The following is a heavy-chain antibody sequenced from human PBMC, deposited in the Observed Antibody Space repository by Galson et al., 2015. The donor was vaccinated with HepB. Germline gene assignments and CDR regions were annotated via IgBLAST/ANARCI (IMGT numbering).Heavy chain of an antibody. D-gene: IGHD6-19*01. Sequence: SLRLSCAASGFTFSSYAIHWVRQAPGKGLEWVAVISYDGSNKYYADSVKGRFAISRDNSKNMLYLQVNSLRTEDTAVYYCASGRSGWYDLYYYKGMDVWGQGTTVTVSS. V-gene: IGHV3-30*09. CDR2: ISYDGSNK. J-gene: IGHJ6*02. CDR3: ASGRSGWYDLYYYKGMDV. CDR1: GFTFSSYA.